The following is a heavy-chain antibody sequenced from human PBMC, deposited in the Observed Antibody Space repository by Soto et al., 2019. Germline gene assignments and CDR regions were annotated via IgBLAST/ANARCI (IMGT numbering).Heavy chain of an antibody. Sequence: ASVKVSCKXSGGTFSSYAISWVRQAPGQGLEWMGGIIPIFGTANYAQKFQGRVTITADESTSTAYMELSSLRSEDTAVYYCASHSGSYFVDAFDIWGQGTMVTVSS. CDR2: IIPIFGTA. V-gene: IGHV1-69*01. CDR1: GGTFSSYA. D-gene: IGHD1-26*01. J-gene: IGHJ3*02. CDR3: ASHSGSYFVDAFDI.